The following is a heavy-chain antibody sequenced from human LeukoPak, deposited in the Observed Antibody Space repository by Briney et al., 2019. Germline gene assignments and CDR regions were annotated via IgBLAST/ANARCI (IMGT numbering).Heavy chain of an antibody. V-gene: IGHV3-15*01. CDR2: IKSKTDGGTT. CDR1: GFVFSNAW. CDR3: TTLVVVAARAIDY. Sequence: MAGGSLRLSCAASGFVFSNAWMSWVRQAPGKGLEWVGSIKSKTDGGTTDYAAPVKGRFTISRDDSKNTLYLQMNSLKTEDTAVYYCTTLVVVAARAIDYWGQGTLVTVSS. D-gene: IGHD2-15*01. J-gene: IGHJ4*02.